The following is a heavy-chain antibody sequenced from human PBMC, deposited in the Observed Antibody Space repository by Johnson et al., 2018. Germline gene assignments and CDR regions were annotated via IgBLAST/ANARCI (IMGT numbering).Heavy chain of an antibody. CDR2: IIPIFGTA. V-gene: IGHV1-69*01. D-gene: IGHD3-16*02. CDR1: GGTFSSYA. CDR3: AGDWGLRLGELSFYYGMDV. J-gene: IGHJ6*02. Sequence: VRLLETGAEVTKPGSSVKVSCKASGGTFSSYAISWVRQAPGQGLEWMGGIIPIFGTANYAQKFQGRVTITADDSTSTAYMELGSLRSEDTAVYYCAGDWGLRLGELSFYYGMDVWGQGTTVTVSS.